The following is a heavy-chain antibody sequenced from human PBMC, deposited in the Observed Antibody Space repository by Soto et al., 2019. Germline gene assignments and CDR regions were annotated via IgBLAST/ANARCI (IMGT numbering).Heavy chain of an antibody. CDR3: ARAPRYCSGGSCN. D-gene: IGHD2-15*01. J-gene: IGHJ4*02. Sequence: TGGSLGLACAASGFSFSDYYMTWICQAPGKGLEWISHISSSGSTIYYADSVKGRFTISRDNAKNSLYLQMNSLRAEDTAVYYCARAPRYCSGGSCNWGQGTLVTVSS. CDR2: ISSSGSTI. CDR1: GFSFSDYY. V-gene: IGHV3-11*01.